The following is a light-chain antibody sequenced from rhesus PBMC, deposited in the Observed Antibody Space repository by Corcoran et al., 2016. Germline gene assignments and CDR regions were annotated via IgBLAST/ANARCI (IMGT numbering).Light chain of an antibody. CDR3: MPGTQWPYG. Sequence: DVVMTQSPLSLPVTLGQPASISGRSSQGLVHSDGKTYLNWLQQKSGQLPRRLIDQVSNRDSGDPDRLSGMGAGTVFTLKISCVVAEDVVVSYCMPGTQWPYGFGQGTKVEIK. CDR2: QVS. V-gene: IGKV2S9*01. CDR1: QGLVHSDGKTY. J-gene: IGKJ2*01.